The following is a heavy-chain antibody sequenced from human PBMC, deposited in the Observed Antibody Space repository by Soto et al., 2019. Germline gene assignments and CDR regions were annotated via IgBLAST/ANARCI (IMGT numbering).Heavy chain of an antibody. J-gene: IGHJ4*02. D-gene: IGHD2-2*01. CDR2: INSDGSDT. CDR1: GFTFTSYW. Sequence: GGSLRLSCAASGFTFTSYWMHWVRQAPGKGLVWVSRINSDGSDTIYADSVKGRFTISRDNAKNTLFLQMNSLRAEDTAMYYCTTIRRGGLVPAAYFDYWGQGTLVTVSS. CDR3: TTIRRGGLVPAAYFDY. V-gene: IGHV3-74*01.